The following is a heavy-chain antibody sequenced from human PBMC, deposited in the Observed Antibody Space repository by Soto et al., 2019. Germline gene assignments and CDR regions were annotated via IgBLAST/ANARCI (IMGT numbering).Heavy chain of an antibody. Sequence: QVQLVQSGAEVKKPGSSVKVSCKASGGTFSSYAISWVRQAPGQGLEWMGGIIPIFGTANYAQKFQGRVTXTXDXXTSTAYMELSSLRSEATAVYYCASTTGGLIIVFDYWGQGTLVTVSS. J-gene: IGHJ4*02. CDR3: ASTTGGLIIVFDY. CDR2: IIPIFGTA. D-gene: IGHD3-10*01. CDR1: GGTFSSYA. V-gene: IGHV1-69*05.